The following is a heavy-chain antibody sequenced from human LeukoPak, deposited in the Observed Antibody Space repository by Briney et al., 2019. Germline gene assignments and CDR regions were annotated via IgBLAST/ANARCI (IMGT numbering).Heavy chain of an antibody. J-gene: IGHJ4*02. CDR1: GFTFSSYW. CDR2: INSDGSST. V-gene: IGHV3-74*01. Sequence: GGSLRLSCAASGFTFSSYWMHWVRQAPGKGLVWVSRINSDGSSTSYADSVKGRFTISRDNAKNTLYLQMNSLRAEDTAVYYCAREIVVVPAAIQAFDYWGQGTLVTVPS. CDR3: AREIVVVPAAIQAFDY. D-gene: IGHD2-2*02.